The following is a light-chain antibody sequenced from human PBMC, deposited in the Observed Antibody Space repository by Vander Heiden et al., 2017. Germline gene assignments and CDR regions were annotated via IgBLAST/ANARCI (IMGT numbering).Light chain of an antibody. Sequence: DIVMTQSPYSLAVSLGERATINCKASESVLYTSNNRNYLAWYQQKPGQPPKLLISWASIRESGVPDRFSGSGSGTDFTLTISSLQAEDVTVYYCQQYYSTPPTFGQGTRLEIK. CDR3: QQYYSTPPT. V-gene: IGKV4-1*01. CDR1: ESVLYTSNNRNY. CDR2: WAS. J-gene: IGKJ5*01.